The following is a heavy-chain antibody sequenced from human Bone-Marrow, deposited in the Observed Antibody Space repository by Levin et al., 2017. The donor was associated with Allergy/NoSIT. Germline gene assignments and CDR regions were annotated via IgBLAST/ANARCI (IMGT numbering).Heavy chain of an antibody. Sequence: GESLKISCKASGYTFTASYIHWVRQAPGQGLEWMGRINPDSGGTNFAEAFKGRVTLTTDTSVNTAYMELSGLRSDDTAVYYCARDYSPHFYYYADVWGKGTTVIVSS. J-gene: IGHJ6*03. V-gene: IGHV1-2*06. CDR1: GYTFTASY. CDR3: ARDYSPHFYYYADV. D-gene: IGHD2-15*01. CDR2: INPDSGGT.